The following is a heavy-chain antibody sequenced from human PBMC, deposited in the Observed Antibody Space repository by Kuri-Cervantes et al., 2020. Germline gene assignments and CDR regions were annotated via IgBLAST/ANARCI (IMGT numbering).Heavy chain of an antibody. V-gene: IGHV1-2*02. CDR2: INPNSGGT. CDR3: ASGGHYYDPLVGDY. CDR1: GFTFTGYY. Sequence: GESLKISCAASGFTFTGYYMHWVRQAPGQGLEWMGWINPNSGGTNYAQKFQGRVTMTRDTSISTAYMELSRLRSDDTAVYYCASGGHYYDPLVGDYWGQGTLVTVSS. D-gene: IGHD3-22*01. J-gene: IGHJ4*02.